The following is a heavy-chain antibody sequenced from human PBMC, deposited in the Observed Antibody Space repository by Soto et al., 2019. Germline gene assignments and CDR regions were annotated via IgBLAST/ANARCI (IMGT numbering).Heavy chain of an antibody. CDR1: GNTFASYW. J-gene: IGHJ4*01. V-gene: IGHV5-51*01. D-gene: IGHD6-19*01. CDR2: IYPGDSDT. Sequence: RETLEISCKGSGNTFASYWIGWVRQMPGRGLECMGIIYPGDSDTRYSPSFQGQVTISAVKSISTAYPHWSSPEASDAAMSYSARIQRGTGWLHYDYWGHGTLVTDSS. CDR3: ARIQRGTGWLHYDY.